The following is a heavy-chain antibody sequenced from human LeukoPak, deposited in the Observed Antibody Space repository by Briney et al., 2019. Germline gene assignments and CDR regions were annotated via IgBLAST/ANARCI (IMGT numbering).Heavy chain of an antibody. CDR1: GFTFDDWA. CDR2: ISWDGGST. J-gene: IGHJ6*04. D-gene: IGHD6-13*01. Sequence: GGSLRLSCAASGFTFDDWAMHWVRQAPGKGLEWVSLISWDGGSTYYADSVKGRFTISRDNSKNSLYLQMNSLRAEDTALYYCARAAAGPYYYYYYGMDVWGKGTTVTVSS. V-gene: IGHV3-43D*04. CDR3: ARAAAGPYYYYYYGMDV.